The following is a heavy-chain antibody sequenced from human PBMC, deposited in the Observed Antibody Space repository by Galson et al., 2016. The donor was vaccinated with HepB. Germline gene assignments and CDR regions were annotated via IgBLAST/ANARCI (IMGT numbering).Heavy chain of an antibody. CDR3: GRDHSVVLTTAYNWFDP. D-gene: IGHD4-23*01. Sequence: SLRLSCAASGFAFGSHWMHWVRQVPGKGLVWVSRINSDGTISNYADSVKGRFIISRGNAKNTLYLQMNSLRVEDTAVYYCGRDHSVVLTTAYNWFDPWGQGTLVTVSS. CDR1: GFAFGSHW. CDR2: INSDGTIS. J-gene: IGHJ5*02. V-gene: IGHV3-74*01.